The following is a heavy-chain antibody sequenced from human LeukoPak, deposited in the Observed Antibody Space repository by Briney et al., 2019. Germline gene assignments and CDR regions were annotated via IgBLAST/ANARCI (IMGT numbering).Heavy chain of an antibody. J-gene: IGHJ4*02. D-gene: IGHD3-22*01. CDR2: IKQDGSEK. CDR3: ARDTSGPTYYDSSGYYSY. Sequence: GGSLRLSCAASGFTFSSYWMSWVRQAPGKGLEWVANIKQDGSEKYYVDSVKGRFTISRDNAKNSLYLQMNSLRAEDTAVYYCARDTSGPTYYDSSGYYSYWGQGTLVTVSS. V-gene: IGHV3-7*01. CDR1: GFTFSSYW.